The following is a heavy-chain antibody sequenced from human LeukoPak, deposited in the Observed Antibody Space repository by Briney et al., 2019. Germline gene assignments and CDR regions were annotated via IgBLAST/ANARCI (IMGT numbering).Heavy chain of an antibody. D-gene: IGHD2-15*01. Sequence: GGSLRLSCAASGFTFSSYSMNWVRQAPGKGLEWVSYISSSSSTIYYADSVKGRFIISRDNAKNSLYLQMNSLRDEDTAVYYCARAYCSGGSCSYGLDVWGQGTTVTVSS. V-gene: IGHV3-48*02. CDR1: GFTFSSYS. J-gene: IGHJ6*02. CDR3: ARAYCSGGSCSYGLDV. CDR2: ISSSSSTI.